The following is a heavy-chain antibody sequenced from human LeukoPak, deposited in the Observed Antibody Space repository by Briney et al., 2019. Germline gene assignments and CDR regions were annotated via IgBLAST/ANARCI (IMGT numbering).Heavy chain of an antibody. CDR3: ARVSAVVVPAAPYYYYYMDV. D-gene: IGHD2-2*01. J-gene: IGHJ6*03. Sequence: SETLSLTCTVSGGSISSHYWSWIRQPPGKGLEWIGYIYYSGSTYYNPSLKSRVTISVDTSKNQFSLKLSSVTAADTAVYYCARVSAVVVPAAPYYYYYMDVWGKGTTVTVSS. CDR2: IYYSGST. V-gene: IGHV4-59*11. CDR1: GGSISSHY.